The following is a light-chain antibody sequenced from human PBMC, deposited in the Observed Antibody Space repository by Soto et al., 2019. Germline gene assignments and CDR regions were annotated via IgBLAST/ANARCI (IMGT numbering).Light chain of an antibody. CDR2: DVT. CDR3: CSHAGSYTFYV. J-gene: IGLJ1*01. Sequence: QSVLTRPRSVSGSPGQSVTISCTGTSSDIGGYNYVSWYQQHPGKAPKLMIYDVTKRPSGVPNRFSGSKSGNTASLTISGLQADDEADYYCCSHAGSYTFYVFGTGTKVTVL. CDR1: SSDIGGYNY. V-gene: IGLV2-11*01.